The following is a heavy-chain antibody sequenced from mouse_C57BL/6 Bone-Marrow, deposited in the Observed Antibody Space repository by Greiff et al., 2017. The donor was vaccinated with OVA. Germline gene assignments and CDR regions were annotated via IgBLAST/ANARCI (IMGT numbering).Heavy chain of an antibody. V-gene: IGHV5-17*01. CDR3: ARSGSTGYYAMDY. Sequence: EVQVVESGGGLVKPGGSLKLSCAASGFTFSDYGMHWVRQAPEKGLEWVAYISSGSSTIYYADTVKGRFTISRDNAKNTLFLQMTSLRSEDTAMYYCARSGSTGYYAMDYWGQGTSVTVSS. J-gene: IGHJ4*01. D-gene: IGHD1-1*01. CDR2: ISSGSSTI. CDR1: GFTFSDYG.